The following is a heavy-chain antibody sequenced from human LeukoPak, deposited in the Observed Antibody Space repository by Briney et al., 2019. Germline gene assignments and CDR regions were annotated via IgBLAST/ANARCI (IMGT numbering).Heavy chain of an antibody. Sequence: SETLSLTCADYGGSFSGYYWSWIRQPPGKGLEWIGEINHSGSTNYNPSLKSRVTISVDTSKNQFSLKLSSVTAADTAVYYCARESPVFAYYYDSSGYTDAFDIWGQGTMVTVSS. CDR1: GGSFSGYY. CDR2: INHSGST. V-gene: IGHV4-34*01. CDR3: ARESPVFAYYYDSSGYTDAFDI. D-gene: IGHD3-22*01. J-gene: IGHJ3*02.